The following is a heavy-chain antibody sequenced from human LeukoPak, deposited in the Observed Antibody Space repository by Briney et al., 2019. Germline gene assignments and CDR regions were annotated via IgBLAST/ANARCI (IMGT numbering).Heavy chain of an antibody. CDR3: ARQAARPYDY. CDR1: GFTFSSYG. V-gene: IGHV3-33*01. Sequence: GGSLRLSCAASGFTFSSYGMHWVRQAPGKGLEWVAVIWYDGSNKYYADSVKGRFTISRGNSKNTLYLQMNSLRTEDTAVFYCARQAARPYDYWGQGTLVTVSS. J-gene: IGHJ4*02. CDR2: IWYDGSNK. D-gene: IGHD6-6*01.